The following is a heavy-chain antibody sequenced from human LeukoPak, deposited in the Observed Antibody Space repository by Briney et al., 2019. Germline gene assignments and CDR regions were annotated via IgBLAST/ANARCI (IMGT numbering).Heavy chain of an antibody. CDR1: GYTFTSYY. D-gene: IGHD5-18*01. V-gene: IGHV1-2*02. CDR3: GRGDTTMMNWSDP. J-gene: IGHJ5*02. Sequence: ASVKVSCKASGYTFTSYYVLWVRQAPGQGLERMGWINPNTGATNYAQKFQGRVTMTRDTSISTVYTELSRLRSDDTAVFYCGRGDTTMMNWSDPWGQGTLVTVSS. CDR2: INPNTGAT.